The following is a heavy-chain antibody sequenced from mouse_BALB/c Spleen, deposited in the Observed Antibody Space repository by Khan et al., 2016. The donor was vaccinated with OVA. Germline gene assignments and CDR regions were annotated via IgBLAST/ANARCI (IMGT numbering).Heavy chain of an antibody. Sequence: EVELVESGGDLVRPGGSLKLSCSASGFTISTYSMSWVRQTPDKRLEWVATISSAGDYTFFPDSVKGRFTISRDNARNTLYLQMSSLRSEDTAMYYCASHLTGSFAYWGQGTLVTVSA. V-gene: IGHV5-6*01. J-gene: IGHJ3*01. CDR2: ISSAGDYT. CDR3: ASHLTGSFAY. CDR1: GFTISTYS. D-gene: IGHD4-1*01.